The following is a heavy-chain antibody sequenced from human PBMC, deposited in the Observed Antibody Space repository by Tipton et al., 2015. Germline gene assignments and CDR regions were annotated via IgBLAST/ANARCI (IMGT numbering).Heavy chain of an antibody. CDR2: IYPGDSDT. J-gene: IGHJ4*02. D-gene: IGHD4-17*01. CDR3: ARRQDDYGDYGY. CDR1: GYRFSNHW. Sequence: VQLVQSGGEVKKPGESLNISCKASGYRFSNHWIGWVRQMPGKGLEWMGIIYPGDSDTRYSPSFQGQVTISADKSISTAYLQWSSLKASDTAMYYCARRQDDYGDYGYWGQGTLVTVSS. V-gene: IGHV5-51*01.